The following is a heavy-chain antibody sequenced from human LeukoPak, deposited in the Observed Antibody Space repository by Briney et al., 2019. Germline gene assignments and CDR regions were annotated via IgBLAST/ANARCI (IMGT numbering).Heavy chain of an antibody. CDR1: GFTFSSYD. J-gene: IGHJ4*02. CDR3: AEDAVVRGVPFDY. D-gene: IGHD3-10*01. CDR2: IRPSGDNT. Sequence: GGSLRLSCAATGFTFSSYDMTWVRQAPGRGLEWVSSIRPSGDNTYYGDSVKGRFTISRDNSKNTVYLQMNSLRAEDTAVYHCAEDAVVRGVPFDYWGQGTLVTVSS. V-gene: IGHV3-23*01.